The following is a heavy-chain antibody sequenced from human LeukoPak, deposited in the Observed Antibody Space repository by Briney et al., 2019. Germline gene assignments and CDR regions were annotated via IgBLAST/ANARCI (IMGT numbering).Heavy chain of an antibody. V-gene: IGHV4-34*01. D-gene: IGHD6-13*01. Sequence: PSETLSLTCAVYGGSFSGYYWSWTRQPPGKGLEWIGEINHSGSTNYNPSLKSRVTISIDTSKNQFSLKLSSVTAADTALYYCARGPGTWYYYWGQGTLVTVSS. CDR2: INHSGST. J-gene: IGHJ4*02. CDR3: ARGPGTWYYY. CDR1: GGSFSGYY.